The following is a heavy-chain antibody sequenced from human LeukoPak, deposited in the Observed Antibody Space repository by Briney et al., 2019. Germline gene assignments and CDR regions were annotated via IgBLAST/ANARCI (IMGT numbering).Heavy chain of an antibody. Sequence: GGSLRLSCAASGFTFSSYAMSWVRQAPGKGLEWVSVIYSGGTTYYADSVKGRFTISRDNSKNTLYLQMNGLRDEDTAVYYCARGVAAAGTTLDYWGQGTLVTVSS. J-gene: IGHJ4*02. CDR1: GFTFSSYA. CDR2: IYSGGTT. D-gene: IGHD6-13*01. V-gene: IGHV3-66*01. CDR3: ARGVAAAGTTLDY.